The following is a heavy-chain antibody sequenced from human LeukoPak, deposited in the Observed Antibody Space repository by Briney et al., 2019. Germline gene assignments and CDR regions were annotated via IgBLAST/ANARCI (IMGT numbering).Heavy chain of an antibody. CDR2: IRSKAYGGTT. CDR1: GFTFGDYA. Sequence: GGSLRLSCTASGFTFGDYAMSWFRQAPGKGLGWVGFIRSKAYGGTTEYAASVKGRFTISRDDSKSIAYLQMNSLKTEDTAVYYCTRSYYDYVWGSYRYSPYFDYWGQGTLVTVSS. CDR3: TRSYYDYVWGSYRYSPYFDY. J-gene: IGHJ4*02. V-gene: IGHV3-49*03. D-gene: IGHD3-16*02.